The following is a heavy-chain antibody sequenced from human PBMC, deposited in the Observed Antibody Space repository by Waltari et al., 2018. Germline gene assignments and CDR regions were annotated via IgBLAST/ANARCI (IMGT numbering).Heavy chain of an antibody. J-gene: IGHJ4*02. CDR2: VIPIRGIA. Sequence: QVQLVQSGAEVKKPGSSVKVSCKASGGTFSSYAISWVRQAPGQGLEWMGGVIPIRGIANYGQKFQGRVTITADESTSTAYMELSSLRSEDTAVYYCARGYYYDSSGYYSSLDYWGQGTLVTVSS. V-gene: IGHV1-69*04. CDR1: GGTFSSYA. D-gene: IGHD3-22*01. CDR3: ARGYYYDSSGYYSSLDY.